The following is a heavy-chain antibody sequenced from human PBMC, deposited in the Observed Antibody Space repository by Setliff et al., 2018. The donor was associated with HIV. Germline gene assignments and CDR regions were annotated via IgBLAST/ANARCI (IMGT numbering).Heavy chain of an antibody. Sequence: KASETLSLTCTVSGGSISSGSCYWSWIRQPAGKGLEWIGRIYASGSTNYNPSLKSRVTTLVDTSKNQFSLKLSSVTAADTAMYYCARATYYYDSSGYYYKSYYFDYWGQGTLVTVSS. D-gene: IGHD3-22*01. CDR3: ARATYYYDSSGYYYKSYYFDY. CDR2: IYASGST. V-gene: IGHV4-61*02. J-gene: IGHJ4*02. CDR1: GGSISSGSCY.